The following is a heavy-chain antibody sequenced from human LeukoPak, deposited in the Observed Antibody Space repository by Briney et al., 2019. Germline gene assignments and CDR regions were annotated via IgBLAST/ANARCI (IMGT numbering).Heavy chain of an antibody. CDR3: ASRVATVTGIDY. CDR2: IYTSGST. Sequence: PSETLSLTCTVSGGSITSGSYYWSWIRQPAGKGLEWIGRIYTSGSTNYNPSLKSRVTISVDTSKNQFSLKLSSVTAADTAVYYCASRVATVTGIDYWGQGTLVTVSS. V-gene: IGHV4-61*02. J-gene: IGHJ4*02. D-gene: IGHD4-17*01. CDR1: GGSITSGSYY.